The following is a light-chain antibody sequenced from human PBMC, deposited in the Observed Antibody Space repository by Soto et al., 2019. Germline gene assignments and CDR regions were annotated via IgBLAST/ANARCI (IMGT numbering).Light chain of an antibody. J-gene: IGLJ3*02. CDR3: CSYAGSSTWV. Sequence: QSALTQPASVSGSPGQSITISCTGTSSDIGSYTRVSWYQQHPGNVPRLIIYEVNKWPSGVSNRFSGSRSGNSASLTISGLQPEDEAYYYCCSYAGSSTWVFGGGTKLTVL. CDR2: EVN. CDR1: SSDIGSYTR. V-gene: IGLV2-23*02.